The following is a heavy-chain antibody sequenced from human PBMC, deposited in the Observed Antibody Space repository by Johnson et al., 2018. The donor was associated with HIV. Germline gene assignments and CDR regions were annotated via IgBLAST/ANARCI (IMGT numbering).Heavy chain of an antibody. CDR2: IRYDGSNN. V-gene: IGHV3-30*02. J-gene: IGHJ3*02. Sequence: VQLVESGGGVVQPGGSLSLSCAASGFTFSSYAMHWVRQAPGKGLEWVAFIRYDGSNNYYADSVKGRFTISRDNSKNTLYLQMNSLRAEDTAVYYCARDFESAAGIWGQGTMVTVSS. CDR3: ARDFESAAGI. D-gene: IGHD6-13*01. CDR1: GFTFSSYA.